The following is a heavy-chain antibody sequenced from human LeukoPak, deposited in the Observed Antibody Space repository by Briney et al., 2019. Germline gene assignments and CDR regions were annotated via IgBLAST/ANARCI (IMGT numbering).Heavy chain of an antibody. CDR2: ISSSSSYI. CDR3: ARDFRYCGGDCNY. J-gene: IGHJ4*02. V-gene: IGHV3-21*01. D-gene: IGHD2-21*01. CDR1: GFTFSSYS. Sequence: PGGSLRLSCAASGFTFSSYSMNWVRQAPGKGLEWVSSISSSSSYIYYADSVKGRFTISRDNAKNSLYLQMNSLRAEDTAVYCCARDFRYCGGDCNYWGQGTLVTVSS.